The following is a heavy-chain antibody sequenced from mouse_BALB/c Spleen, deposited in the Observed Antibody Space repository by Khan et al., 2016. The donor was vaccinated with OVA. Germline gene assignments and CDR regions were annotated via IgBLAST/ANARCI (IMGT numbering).Heavy chain of an antibody. CDR2: ITYSGST. CDR3: VRGRSY. V-gene: IGHV3-2*02. Sequence: EVQLQESGPGLVKPSQSLSLTCTVTGFSITSDYAWNWIRQFPGDVLDWMGYITYSGSTSYHPSLKSRISITRDTSKNQFFLQLNSVTTEDTATYYCVRGRSYWGQGTLVTVSA. CDR1: GFSITSDYA. J-gene: IGHJ3*01.